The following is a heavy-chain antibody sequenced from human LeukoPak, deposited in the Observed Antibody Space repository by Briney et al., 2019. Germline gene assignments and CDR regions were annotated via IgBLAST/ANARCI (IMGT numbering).Heavy chain of an antibody. V-gene: IGHV1-2*06. CDR2: INPNSGGT. Sequence: GASVKVSCKASGYTFTGYYMHWVRQAPGQGLEWMGRINPNSGGTNYAQKFQGRVTMTSDTSISTAYMELSRLRSDDTAVYYCARGRDTAMVENDYWGQGTLDTVSS. J-gene: IGHJ4*02. CDR3: ARGRDTAMVENDY. D-gene: IGHD5-18*01. CDR1: GYTFTGYY.